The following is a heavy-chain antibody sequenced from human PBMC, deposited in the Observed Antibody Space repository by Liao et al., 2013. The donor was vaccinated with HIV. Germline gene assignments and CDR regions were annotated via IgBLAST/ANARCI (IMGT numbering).Heavy chain of an antibody. CDR2: ISPRGGT. CDR1: DGSFSGYY. CDR3: AIGGKYLRGPNLDY. D-gene: IGHD2-2*01. V-gene: IGHV4-34*01. J-gene: IGHJ4*02. Sequence: QVQLQQWGPGLLKPSETLSLSCTVSDGSFSGYYCTWIRQPPGKGLEWMGEISPRGGTNYNSSLKSRITMSRDTAKTQFSLKLTSVTAADTAVYYCAIGGKYLRGPNLDYWGQGSLVTVSS.